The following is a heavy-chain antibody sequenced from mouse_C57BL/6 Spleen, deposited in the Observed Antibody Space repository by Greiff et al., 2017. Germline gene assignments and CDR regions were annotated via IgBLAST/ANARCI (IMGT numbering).Heavy chain of an antibody. J-gene: IGHJ4*01. CDR3: ARRRSYDGESYAMDY. CDR1: GYTFTGYW. V-gene: IGHV1-9*01. CDR2: ILPGSGST. D-gene: IGHD2-12*01. Sequence: QVQLKESGAELMKPGASVKLSCKATGYTFTGYWIEWVKQRPGHGLEWIGEILPGSGSTNYNEKFKGKATFTADTSSNTAYMQLSGLTTEDSAIYDCARRRSYDGESYAMDYWGQGTSVTVSS.